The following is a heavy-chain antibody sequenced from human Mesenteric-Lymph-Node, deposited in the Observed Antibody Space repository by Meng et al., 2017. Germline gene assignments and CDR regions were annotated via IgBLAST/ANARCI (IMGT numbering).Heavy chain of an antibody. J-gene: IGHJ4*02. CDR2: ISYDGSNK. CDR1: GFTFSSYA. CDR3: ARDLGNFGWSPIHPLIDY. V-gene: IGHV3-30*01. D-gene: IGHD1-7*01. Sequence: GESLKISCAASGFTFSSYAMHWVRQAPGKGLEWVAVISYDGSNKYYADSVKGRFTISRDNSKNTLYLQMNSLRAEDTAVYYCARDLGNFGWSPIHPLIDYWGQGTLVTVSS.